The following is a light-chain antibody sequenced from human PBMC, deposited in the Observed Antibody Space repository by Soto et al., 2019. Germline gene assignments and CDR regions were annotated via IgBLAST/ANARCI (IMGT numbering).Light chain of an antibody. CDR1: SSDVGGYNY. CDR3: SSCTSGSTYV. J-gene: IGLJ1*01. Sequence: QAVVTQPASVSGSPGQSITISCTGTSSDVGGYNYVSWYQQHPGKAPKLMIYDVSNRPSGVSNRFSGSKSGNTASLTISGLQVEDEGDYYCSSCTSGSTYVFGTGTKLTVL. CDR2: DVS. V-gene: IGLV2-14*01.